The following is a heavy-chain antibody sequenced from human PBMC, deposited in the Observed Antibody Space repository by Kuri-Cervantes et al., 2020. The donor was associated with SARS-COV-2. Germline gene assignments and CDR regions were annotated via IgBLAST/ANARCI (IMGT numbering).Heavy chain of an antibody. CDR3: ATQDFDF. V-gene: IGHV3-23*01. CDR1: EFRLGCSD. Sequence: GESLKISCAASEFRLGCSDMNWVRQAPGKGLEWVSTITAGGGTYYGDSVRGRLTISRDNAKNILFLQMNSLRAEDTAVYYCATQDFDFWGQGTLVTVSS. J-gene: IGHJ4*02. CDR2: ITAGGGT.